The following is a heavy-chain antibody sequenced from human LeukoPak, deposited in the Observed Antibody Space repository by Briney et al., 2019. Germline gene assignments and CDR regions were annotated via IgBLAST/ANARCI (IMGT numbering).Heavy chain of an antibody. CDR2: IITMFGSA. V-gene: IGHV1-69*13. D-gene: IGHD3-10*01. Sequence: ASVKVSYKASGGTFSNYAISWVRQAPGQGLEWMGGIITMFGSANYAQKFQGRVTITADGSTSTAYMELSSLRSEDTAVYYCARGTYYYGSGSYYNIDHWGQGTLVIVSS. CDR3: ARGTYYYGSGSYYNIDH. J-gene: IGHJ4*02. CDR1: GGTFSNYA.